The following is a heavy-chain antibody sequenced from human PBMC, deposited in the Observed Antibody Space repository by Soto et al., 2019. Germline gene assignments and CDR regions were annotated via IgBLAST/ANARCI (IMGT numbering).Heavy chain of an antibody. CDR3: ARGIPGGLDS. V-gene: IGHV3-13*04. Sequence: EVQLVESGGGLVQPGGSLRLSCAASGFTFSRYDVHWVRQPTGKGLEWVSSMGSGGDTHYAGSVKGRFTISRDNVKNSFYLHMNDLRAGDTAVYFCARGIPGGLDSWGQGTLVTVSS. D-gene: IGHD3-16*01. J-gene: IGHJ5*01. CDR2: MGSGGDT. CDR1: GFTFSRYD.